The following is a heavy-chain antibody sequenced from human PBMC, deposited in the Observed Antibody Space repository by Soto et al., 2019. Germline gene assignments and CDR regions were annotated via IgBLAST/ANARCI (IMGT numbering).Heavy chain of an antibody. J-gene: IGHJ4*02. CDR1: GFALSSFD. CDR3: VRDHSGLKDFDY. D-gene: IGHD1-1*01. Sequence: DVQLVESGGGLIQPGGSLRLSCAASGFALSSFDMDWVRQAPGKGLEWVSYINMDGGSTHYAESVKGRFTISRDNGRNSLSLQMDSLRVEDTAVYYCVRDHSGLKDFDYWGQGTLVTVSS. V-gene: IGHV3-48*03. CDR2: INMDGGST.